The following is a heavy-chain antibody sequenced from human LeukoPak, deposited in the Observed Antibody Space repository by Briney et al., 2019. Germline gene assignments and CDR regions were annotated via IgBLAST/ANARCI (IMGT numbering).Heavy chain of an antibody. CDR3: AKGYYDFWSGYYSRHGAFDI. CDR2: ISGSGGST. Sequence: GGSLRLSCAASGFTFSSYAMSWVRQAPGKGLEWVSAISGSGGSTYYADSVKGRFTISRDNSKNTLYLQMNSLRAEDTAVYYCAKGYYDFWSGYYSRHGAFDIWGQGTMVTVSS. V-gene: IGHV3-23*01. J-gene: IGHJ3*02. D-gene: IGHD3-3*01. CDR1: GFTFSSYA.